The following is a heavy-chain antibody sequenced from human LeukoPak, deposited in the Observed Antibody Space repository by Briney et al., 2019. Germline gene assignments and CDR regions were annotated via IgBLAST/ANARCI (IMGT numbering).Heavy chain of an antibody. CDR3: ARYSASYSSNDY. V-gene: IGHV3-64*01. Sequence: GGSLRLSCAASGFTFSSYAMHWVRQAPGKGLEYVSAISSNGGSTYYANSVKGRFTISRDNSKNTLYLQMGSLRAEDMAVYYCARYSASYSSNDYWGQGTLVTVSS. CDR2: ISSNGGST. J-gene: IGHJ4*02. CDR1: GFTFSSYA. D-gene: IGHD1-26*01.